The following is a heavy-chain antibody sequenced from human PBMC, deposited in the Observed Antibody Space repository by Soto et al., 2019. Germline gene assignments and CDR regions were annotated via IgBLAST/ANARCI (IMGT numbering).Heavy chain of an antibody. CDR3: PHRRPTATAISVPSAFDF. CDR1: GFSLTTSGVA. CDR2: IYWNDDR. J-gene: IGHJ4*02. V-gene: IGHV2-5*01. Sequence: SGPTLVNPTQTLTLTCNFSGFSLTTSGVAVGWVRQPPGKALEWLALIYWNDDRRFRPSLKNRLTITKDTSENQVVLTMTDMDPVDSGTYYCPHRRPTATAISVPSAFDFWGQGIPVTVSS. D-gene: IGHD2-21*02.